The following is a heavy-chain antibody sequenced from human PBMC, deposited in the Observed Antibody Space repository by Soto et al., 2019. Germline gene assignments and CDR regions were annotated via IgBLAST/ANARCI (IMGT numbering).Heavy chain of an antibody. CDR3: AHRGYGDYPRDNWFDP. J-gene: IGHJ5*02. CDR2: IYWNGDK. D-gene: IGHD4-17*01. CDR1: GFSLTSGGSG. V-gene: IGHV2-5*01. Sequence: QITLKESGPTLVKPTQTLTLTCTFSGFSLTSGGSGVGWIRQPPGKGLEWLALIYWNGDKRYSPSLKSRLTITNDTSKNQVVRLITNMDPVDTATYYCAHRGYGDYPRDNWFDPWGQGTLVIVSS.